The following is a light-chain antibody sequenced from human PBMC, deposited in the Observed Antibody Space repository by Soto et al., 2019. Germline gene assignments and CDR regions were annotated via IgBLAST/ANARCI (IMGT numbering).Light chain of an antibody. J-gene: IGKJ5*01. CDR2: GAS. CDR1: QSVRSN. V-gene: IGKV3-15*01. Sequence: EIVLTQSPGTLSLSPGERATLSCRAGQSVRSNLAWYQHKPGQAPRLLIYGASTRATGIPARFSGSGSGTEFTLTISSLQSEDFAVYYCQQRSNWPPITFGQGTRLEIK. CDR3: QQRSNWPPIT.